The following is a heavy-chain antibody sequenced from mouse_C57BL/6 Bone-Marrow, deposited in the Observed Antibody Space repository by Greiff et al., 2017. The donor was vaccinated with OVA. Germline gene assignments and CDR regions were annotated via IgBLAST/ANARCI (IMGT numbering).Heavy chain of an antibody. CDR1: GYSITSGYY. CDR2: ISYDGSN. J-gene: IGHJ2*01. Sequence: EVKVEESGPGLVKPSQSLSLTCSVTGYSITSGYYWNWIRQFPGNKLEWMGYISYDGSNNYNPSLKNRISITRDTSKNQFFLKLKSVTTEDTATYDCARGDGSSPYYFDDWGQGTTLTVSA. V-gene: IGHV3-6*01. D-gene: IGHD1-1*01. CDR3: ARGDGSSPYYFDD.